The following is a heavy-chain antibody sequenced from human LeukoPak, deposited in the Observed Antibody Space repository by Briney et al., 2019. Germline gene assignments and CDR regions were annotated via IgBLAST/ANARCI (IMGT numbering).Heavy chain of an antibody. CDR1: GYSFSSYY. CDR2: INPSGGST. Sequence: GASVNVYCKATGYSFSSYYMHWMRQAPGQGLEWMGIINPSGGSTTYAQKFRDRVTMTRDTSTTTVYMELSSLKSEDTAVYYCARWTGTTGLDFWGQGTLVTVSS. J-gene: IGHJ4*02. D-gene: IGHD1-1*01. CDR3: ARWTGTTGLDF. V-gene: IGHV1-46*01.